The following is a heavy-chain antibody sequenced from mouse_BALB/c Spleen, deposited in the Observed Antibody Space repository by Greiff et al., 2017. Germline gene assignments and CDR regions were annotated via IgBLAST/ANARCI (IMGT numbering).Heavy chain of an antibody. CDR2: IRLKSNNYAT. CDR1: GFTFSNYW. J-gene: IGHJ4*01. Sequence: EVKVEESGGGLVQPGGSMKLSCVASGFTFSNYWMNWVRQSPEKGLEWVAEIRLKSNNYATHYAESVKGRFTISRDDSKSSVYLQMNNLRAEDTGIYYCTRDGLYYYAMDYWGQGTSVTVSS. CDR3: TRDGLYYYAMDY. V-gene: IGHV6-6*02. D-gene: IGHD2-3*01.